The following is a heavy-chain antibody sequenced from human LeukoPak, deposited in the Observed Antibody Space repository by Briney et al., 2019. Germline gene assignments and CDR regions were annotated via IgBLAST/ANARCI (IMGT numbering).Heavy chain of an antibody. CDR2: ISRSWCNI. J-gene: IGHJ4*02. CDR1: VHIFSIYS. V-gene: IGHV3-48*04. Sequence: GVSQRLLCAVSVHIFSIYSMNWVRDAPGRGREGVLYISRSWCNIFYADSVKGRFTISRDNAKNTLYVQMNSLRAEDTAVYYCAITYYYGSGSPRFDYWGQGTMVTVSS. D-gene: IGHD3-10*01. CDR3: AITYYYGSGSPRFDY.